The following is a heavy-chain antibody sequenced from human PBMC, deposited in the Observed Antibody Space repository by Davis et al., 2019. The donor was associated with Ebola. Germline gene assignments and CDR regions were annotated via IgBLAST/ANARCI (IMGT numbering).Heavy chain of an antibody. CDR3: ARSNSRSYYFGVDY. D-gene: IGHD1-26*01. Sequence: GGSLRLSCAASGFTFSSYGMHWVRQAPGKGLEWVSAISGSGGSTYYADSVKGRVTISRDNSKNTLYLQMNSLRAEDTAVYYCARSNSRSYYFGVDYWGQGTLVTVSS. V-gene: IGHV3-23*01. J-gene: IGHJ4*02. CDR1: GFTFSSYG. CDR2: ISGSGGST.